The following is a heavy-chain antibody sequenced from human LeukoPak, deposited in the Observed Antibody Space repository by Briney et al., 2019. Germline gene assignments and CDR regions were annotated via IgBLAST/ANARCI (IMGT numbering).Heavy chain of an antibody. CDR1: GGSISSGDYY. J-gene: IGHJ4*02. D-gene: IGHD1-1*01. V-gene: IGHV4-30-4*01. Sequence: SETLSLTCTVSGGSISSGDYYWSWIRQPPGKGLEWIGYIYYSGSTCYNPSLKSRVTISVDTSKNQFSLKLSSVTAADTAVYYCARNRADFNLAADYFDYWGQGTLVTVSS. CDR2: IYYSGST. CDR3: ARNRADFNLAADYFDY.